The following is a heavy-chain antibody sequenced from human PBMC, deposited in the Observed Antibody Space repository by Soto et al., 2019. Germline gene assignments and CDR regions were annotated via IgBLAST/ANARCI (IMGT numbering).Heavy chain of an antibody. CDR3: AKDIAVADWFDP. CDR2: ISGSGGST. J-gene: IGHJ5*02. D-gene: IGHD6-19*01. V-gene: IGHV3-23*01. CDR1: GFTFSSYA. Sequence: GGSLKLSCAASGFTFSSYAMSWVRQAPGKGLEWVSAISGSGGSTYYADSVKGRFTISRDNSKNTLYLQMNSLRAEDTAVYYCAKDIAVADWFDPWGQGTLVTVSS.